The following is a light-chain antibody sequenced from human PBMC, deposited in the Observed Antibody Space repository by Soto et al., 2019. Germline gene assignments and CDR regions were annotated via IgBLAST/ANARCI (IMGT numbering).Light chain of an antibody. Sequence: EIVLTQSPGTLSLSPGERATLSCRASQSVSTNYLAWYQQTPGQAPRLLIYAASSRATGVPDRFSGSGSGTDFTLTMSRLEPEDFAVYYCQQYGSSTVTFGQGTKVEIK. CDR1: QSVSTNY. V-gene: IGKV3-20*01. CDR3: QQYGSSTVT. J-gene: IGKJ1*01. CDR2: AAS.